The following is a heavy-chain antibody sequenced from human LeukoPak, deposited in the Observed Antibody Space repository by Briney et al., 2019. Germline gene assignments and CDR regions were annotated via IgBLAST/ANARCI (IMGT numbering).Heavy chain of an antibody. CDR1: GYTFTGYY. Sequence: GASVKVSCKASGYTFTGYYMHRVRQAPGQGLEWMGRINPNSGGTNYAQKFQGRVTMTRDTSISTAYMELSRLRSDDTAVYYYARAAAGTKFDYWGQGTLVTVSS. CDR2: INPNSGGT. CDR3: ARAAAGTKFDY. D-gene: IGHD6-13*01. V-gene: IGHV1-2*06. J-gene: IGHJ4*02.